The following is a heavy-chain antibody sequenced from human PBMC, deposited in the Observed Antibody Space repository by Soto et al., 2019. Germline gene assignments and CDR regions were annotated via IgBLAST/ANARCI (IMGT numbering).Heavy chain of an antibody. J-gene: IGHJ6*03. D-gene: IGHD3-9*01. V-gene: IGHV1-18*01. Sequence: ASVKVSCKASGYTFTSYGISWVRQAPGQGLEWMGWISDYNGNTNYAQKLQGRVTMTTDTSTSTAYLELRSLRSYDTAVYFCARVPIRYFDWLPYYYYYMDVWGKGTTVTVSS. CDR3: ARVPIRYFDWLPYYYYYMDV. CDR2: ISDYNGNT. CDR1: GYTFTSYG.